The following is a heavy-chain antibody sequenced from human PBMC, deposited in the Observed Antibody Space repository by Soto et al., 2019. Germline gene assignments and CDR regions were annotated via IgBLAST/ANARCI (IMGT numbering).Heavy chain of an antibody. CDR2: IYYSGST. CDR1: GDSISSYD. Sequence: PSESLSLTCTVSGDSISSYDWNWIRQPPGRGPEWTGYIYYSGSTYYNPSLKSRVTISVDTSKNQFSLKLSSVTAADTAVYYCARGLGYRSPENYFDYWGQGTLVTVSS. D-gene: IGHD2-15*01. J-gene: IGHJ4*02. V-gene: IGHV4-59*12. CDR3: ARGLGYRSPENYFDY.